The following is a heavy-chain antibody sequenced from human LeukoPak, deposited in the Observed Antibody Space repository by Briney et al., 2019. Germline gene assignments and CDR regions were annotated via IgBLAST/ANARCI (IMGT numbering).Heavy chain of an antibody. CDR1: GGSISSYY. CDR2: IYTSGST. Sequence: PSETLSLTCTVSGGSISSYYWSWIRQPAGKGLEWIGRIYTSGSTNYNPSLKSRVTMSVDTAKNQFSLKLTSVTAADTAVYYCARRGRNSSGWQDYLWGQGTLVTVSS. CDR3: ARRGRNSSGWQDYL. D-gene: IGHD6-25*01. V-gene: IGHV4-4*07. J-gene: IGHJ4*02.